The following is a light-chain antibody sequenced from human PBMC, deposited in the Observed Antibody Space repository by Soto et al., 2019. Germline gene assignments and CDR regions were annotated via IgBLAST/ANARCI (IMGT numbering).Light chain of an antibody. CDR3: QQRLTWPPLT. CDR2: DAS. J-gene: IGKJ4*01. V-gene: IGKV3-11*01. CDR1: ESISRY. Sequence: EVVLTQSPATLSLSPGERATLCCRASESISRYLVWYQQKPGQAPRLLIYDASNRATGIPARFSGSGSGTDFILTISSLEPEDFAVYYCQQRLTWPPLTFGGGTKIEMK.